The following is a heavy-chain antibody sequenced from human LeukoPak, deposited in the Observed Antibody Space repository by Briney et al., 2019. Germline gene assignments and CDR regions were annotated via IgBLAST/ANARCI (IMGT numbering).Heavy chain of an antibody. CDR2: IYHSGST. Sequence: PSETLSLTCTASGYSISSGYYWGWIRQSPGKGLEWIGSIYHSGSTYYNPSLKSRVTISVDTSKNQFSLKLSSVTAADTAVYYCARESGGAREVYWGQGTLVTVSS. D-gene: IGHD1-26*01. CDR3: ARESGGAREVY. CDR1: GYSISSGYY. J-gene: IGHJ4*02. V-gene: IGHV4-38-2*02.